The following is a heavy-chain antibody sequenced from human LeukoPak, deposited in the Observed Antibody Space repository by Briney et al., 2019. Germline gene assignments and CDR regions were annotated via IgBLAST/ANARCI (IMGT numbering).Heavy chain of an antibody. CDR2: LDRDASII. Sequence: GGSLRLSCAASGFTFSGNCMHWVRQAPGKGLVWVSRLDRDASIINDADSVKGRLTTARDNAKNTPYLQMNSLTAEDTAVYYCARVPGYSGYFYGMDVWGQGTTVTVSS. V-gene: IGHV3-74*01. CDR1: GFTFSGNC. CDR3: ARVPGYSGYFYGMDV. D-gene: IGHD5-12*01. J-gene: IGHJ6*02.